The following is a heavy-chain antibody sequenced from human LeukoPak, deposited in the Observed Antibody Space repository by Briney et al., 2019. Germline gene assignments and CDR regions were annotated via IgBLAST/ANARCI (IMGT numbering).Heavy chain of an antibody. Sequence: GGSLRLSCAASGFTFSSYSMNWVRQAPGKGLEWVSSISSSSSYIYYADSVKGRFTISRDNAKNSLYLQMNSLRVDDTAVYYCAREAFPYDISGIDYWGQGTLVTVSS. CDR2: ISSSSSYI. CDR3: AREAFPYDISGIDY. J-gene: IGHJ4*02. V-gene: IGHV3-21*01. CDR1: GFTFSSYS. D-gene: IGHD3-10*01.